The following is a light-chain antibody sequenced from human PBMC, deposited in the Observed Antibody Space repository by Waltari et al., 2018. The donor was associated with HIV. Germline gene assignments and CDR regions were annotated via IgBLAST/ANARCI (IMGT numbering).Light chain of an antibody. CDR2: VTS. CDR1: QDITTY. J-gene: IGKJ4*01. CDR3: QQYHDLPLT. Sequence: DIQMTQSPSSLSASVGDRVTITCRASQDITTYLTWYQHKPGKAPKLLINVTSNLETGVPLRFSGSGSGTHFIFTISSLQSEDIATYYCQQYHDLPLTFGGGTKVEIK. V-gene: IGKV1-33*01.